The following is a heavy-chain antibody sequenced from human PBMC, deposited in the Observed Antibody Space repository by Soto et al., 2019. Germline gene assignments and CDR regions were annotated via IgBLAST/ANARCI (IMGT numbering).Heavy chain of an antibody. CDR3: ARGAVAAAGTVDY. D-gene: IGHD6-13*01. Sequence: SVKVSCKASGGTFSSYAISWVRQAPGQGLEWMGGIIPIFGTANYAQKFQGRVTITADESTSTAYMELSSLRSEGTAVYYCARGAVAAAGTVDYWGQGTLVTVSS. J-gene: IGHJ4*02. CDR2: IIPIFGTA. V-gene: IGHV1-69*13. CDR1: GGTFSSYA.